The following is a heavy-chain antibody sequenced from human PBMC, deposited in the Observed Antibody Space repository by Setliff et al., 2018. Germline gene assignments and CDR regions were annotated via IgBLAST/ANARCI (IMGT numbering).Heavy chain of an antibody. V-gene: IGHV3-23*01. CDR3: VPQGPGYGNGWWTNWFDP. J-gene: IGHJ5*02. D-gene: IGHD6-19*01. Sequence: LSLSCAASGFTFSSYAMSWVRQAPGKGLEWVSAITGNGGSTYYADSVKGRFTISRDNVKKMLYLQMNSLRADDTAVYYCVPQGPGYGNGWWTNWFDPWGQGTLVTVSS. CDR1: GFTFSSYA. CDR2: ITGNGGST.